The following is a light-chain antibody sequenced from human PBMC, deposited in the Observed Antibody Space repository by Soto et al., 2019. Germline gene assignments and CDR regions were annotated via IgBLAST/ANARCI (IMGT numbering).Light chain of an antibody. V-gene: IGKV3-20*01. Sequence: EIVLTQSPGTLSLSPGEGATLSCRASQSVSASHLAWYQQKRGQPPRLLIYGVSRRATGIPDRFSGSGSGTDFTLTISSLEPEDFAVYYCHQYGSSPRTLGQGTEVEIK. CDR1: QSVSASH. CDR2: GVS. J-gene: IGKJ1*01. CDR3: HQYGSSPRT.